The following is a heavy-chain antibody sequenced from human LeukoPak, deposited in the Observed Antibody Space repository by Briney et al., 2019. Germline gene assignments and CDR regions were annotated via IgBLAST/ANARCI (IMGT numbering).Heavy chain of an antibody. D-gene: IGHD5-12*01. J-gene: IGHJ6*03. Sequence: GGSLRLSCAASGFTFSSYAMHWVRQAPGKGLEYVSAISSNGGSTYYANSVKGRFTISRDNSKNTLYLQMGSLRAEDMAVYYCAKGGGYEAQYYYYYLDVWGKGTTVTISS. CDR2: ISSNGGST. V-gene: IGHV3-64*01. CDR1: GFTFSSYA. CDR3: AKGGGYEAQYYYYYLDV.